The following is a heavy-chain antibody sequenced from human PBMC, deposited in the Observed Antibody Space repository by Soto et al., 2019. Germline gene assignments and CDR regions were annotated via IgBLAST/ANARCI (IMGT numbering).Heavy chain of an antibody. CDR1: GFTFSSYV. J-gene: IGHJ5*02. Sequence: EVQLLESGGGLVQPGGSLRLSCAASGFTFSSYVMSWVRQAPGKGLEWVSSISGSGDDTYDAVSVRGRFTISRDNSNXXLYLQMNSLRAEDTAIYYCAKVDAADIDCISTSCYVGWFDPWGQGTLVTVSS. V-gene: IGHV3-23*01. CDR2: ISGSGDDT. CDR3: AKVDAADIDCISTSCYVGWFDP. D-gene: IGHD2-2*01.